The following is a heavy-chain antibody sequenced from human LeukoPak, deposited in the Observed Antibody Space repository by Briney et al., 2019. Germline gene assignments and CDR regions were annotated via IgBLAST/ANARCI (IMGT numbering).Heavy chain of an antibody. V-gene: IGHV3-11*01. J-gene: IGHJ3*02. D-gene: IGHD2-2*02. CDR3: AREMDGRYCSSTSCYRDAFDI. Sequence: GGSLRLSCAASGFTFSDYYMSWIRQAPGKGPEWVSYISSSGSTIYYADSVKGRFTIYRDNAKNSLYLQMNSLRAEDTAVYYCAREMDGRYCSSTSCYRDAFDIWGQGTMVTVSS. CDR2: ISSSGSTI. CDR1: GFTFSDYY.